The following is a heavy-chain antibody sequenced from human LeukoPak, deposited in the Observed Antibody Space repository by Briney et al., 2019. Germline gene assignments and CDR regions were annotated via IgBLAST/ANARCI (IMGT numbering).Heavy chain of an antibody. CDR2: IYPGDSDT. CDR1: GYRFTSYW. D-gene: IGHD5-18*01. CDR3: ARSRGGYSYGYYFDY. Sequence: GESLKISYKGSGYRFTSYWIGWVRPMPGKGLEWMGIIYPGDSDTRYSPSFQGQVTISADKSISTAYLQWSSLKASDTAMYYCARSRGGYSYGYYFDYWGQGTLVTVSS. V-gene: IGHV5-51*01. J-gene: IGHJ4*02.